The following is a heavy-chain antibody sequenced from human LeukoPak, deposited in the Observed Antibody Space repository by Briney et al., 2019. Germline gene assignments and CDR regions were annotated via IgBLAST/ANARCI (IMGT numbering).Heavy chain of an antibody. V-gene: IGHV1-69*01. D-gene: IGHD3-10*01. CDR3: ARDGSLWFGELLAYWFDP. Sequence: ASVKVSCKASGGTFSSYAISWVRRAPGQGLEWMGGIIPIFGTANYAQKFQGRVTITADESTSTAYMELSSLRSEDTAVYYCARDGSLWFGELLAYWFDPWGQGTLVTVSS. J-gene: IGHJ5*02. CDR1: GGTFSSYA. CDR2: IIPIFGTA.